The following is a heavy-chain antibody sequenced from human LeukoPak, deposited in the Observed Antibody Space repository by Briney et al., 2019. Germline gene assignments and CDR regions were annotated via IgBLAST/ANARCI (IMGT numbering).Heavy chain of an antibody. V-gene: IGHV4-59*01. CDR1: GGSIGSYY. Sequence: SETLSLTCTVSGGSIGSYYWSWIRQPPGKGLEWIGYIYYSGSTNYNPSLTSRVTISVDTSKNQFSLKLSSVTAADTAVYYCARGRLHYCSSTSCSGYYYYYGMDVWGKGTTVTVSS. J-gene: IGHJ6*04. CDR3: ARGRLHYCSSTSCSGYYYYYGMDV. CDR2: IYYSGST. D-gene: IGHD2-2*01.